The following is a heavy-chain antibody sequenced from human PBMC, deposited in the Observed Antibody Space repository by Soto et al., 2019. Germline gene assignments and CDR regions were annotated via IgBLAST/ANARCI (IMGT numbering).Heavy chain of an antibody. CDR2: FDPEDGET. CDR1: GYTLTELS. V-gene: IGHV1-24*01. D-gene: IGHD3-10*01. CDR3: ATTPDDIYGSGRTFHY. J-gene: IGHJ4*02. Sequence: ASVKVSCKVSGYTLTELSMHWVRQAPGKGLEWMGGFDPEDGETIYAQKFQGRVTMTEDTSTDTAYMELSSLRSEDTAVYYCATTPDDIYGSGRTFHYCGQGAMVTVSS.